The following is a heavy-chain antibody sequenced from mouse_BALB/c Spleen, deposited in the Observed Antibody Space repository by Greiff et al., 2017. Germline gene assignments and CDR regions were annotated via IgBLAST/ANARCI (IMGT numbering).Heavy chain of an antibody. J-gene: IGHJ1*01. CDR1: GYSFTDYI. V-gene: IGHV1-39*01. CDR3: ARYRDYRYDGPHWYFDV. CDR2: INPYYGST. Sequence: EVQLQESGPELVKPGASVKMSCKASGYSFTDYIMLWVKQSHGKSLEWIGNINPYYGSTSYNLKFKGKATLTVDKSSSTAYMQLNSLTSEDSAVYYCARYRDYRYDGPHWYFDVWGAGTTVTVSS. D-gene: IGHD2-14*01.